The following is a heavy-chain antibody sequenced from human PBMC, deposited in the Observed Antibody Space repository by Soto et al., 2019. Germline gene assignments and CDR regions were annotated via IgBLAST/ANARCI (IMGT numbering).Heavy chain of an antibody. D-gene: IGHD3-16*01. CDR1: GYTFTIYY. V-gene: IGHV1-18*01. CDR3: GRARSLARLGELLY. J-gene: IGHJ4*02. Sequence: ASVKVSCKASGYTFTIYYISWVRQAPGQGLEWMGWITTYNGNTKNAQKFQGRVTMTTDTSTSTAYMELRSLRSDDTAVYYCGRARSLARLGELLYWGQGSLVIGSS. CDR2: ITTYNGNT.